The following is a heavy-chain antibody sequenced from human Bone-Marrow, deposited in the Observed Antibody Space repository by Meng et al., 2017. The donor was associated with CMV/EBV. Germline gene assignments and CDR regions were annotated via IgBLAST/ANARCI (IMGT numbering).Heavy chain of an antibody. J-gene: IGHJ4*02. CDR2: IYYSGST. CDR3: ARVYCSSTSCYSAY. Sequence: SETLSLTCTVSGGSISSYYWSWIRQPPGKGLEWIGYIYYSGSTNYNPSLKSRVTISVDTSKNQFSLKLSSVTAADTAVYYCARVYCSSTSCYSAYWGQGTLVTVSS. V-gene: IGHV4-59*01. CDR1: GGSISSYY. D-gene: IGHD2-2*02.